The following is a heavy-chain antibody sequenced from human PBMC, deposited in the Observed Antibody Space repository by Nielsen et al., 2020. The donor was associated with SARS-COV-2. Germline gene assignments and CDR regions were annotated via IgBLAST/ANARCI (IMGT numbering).Heavy chain of an antibody. CDR3: ARDGYSYGGNWFDP. J-gene: IGHJ5*02. D-gene: IGHD5-18*01. Sequence: GSLRLSCTVSGGSISSYYWSWIRQPPGKGLEWIGYIYYSGSTNYNPSPKSRVTISVDTSKNQFSLKLSSVTAADTAVYYCARDGYSYGGNWFDPWGQGTLVTVSS. CDR2: IYYSGST. V-gene: IGHV4-59*01. CDR1: GGSISSYY.